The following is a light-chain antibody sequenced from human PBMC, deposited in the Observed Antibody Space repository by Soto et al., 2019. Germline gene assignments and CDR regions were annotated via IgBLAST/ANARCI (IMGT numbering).Light chain of an antibody. V-gene: IGLV2-8*01. CDR1: SSDVGAYNY. CDR3: TSHAGTNNFPYV. CDR2: EVT. Sequence: QSALTQPPSASGSPGQSVTISCTGTSSDVGAYNYVSWYQHRPGKAPKLMIYEVTKRPSGVPDRFSGAKSGNTASLTVSGLQAEDEVDYYCTSHAGTNNFPYVFGTGTKVTVL. J-gene: IGLJ1*01.